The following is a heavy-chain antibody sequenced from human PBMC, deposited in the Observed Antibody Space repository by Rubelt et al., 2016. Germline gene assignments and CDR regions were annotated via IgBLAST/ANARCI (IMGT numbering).Heavy chain of an antibody. V-gene: IGHV4-38-2*02. CDR2: ISHTGNT. CDR1: GGSISSGYY. Sequence: QVQLQESGPGLVKPSETLSLTCTVSGGSISSGYYWGWIRQPPTKGLEWIGSISHTGNTYYNQSLKSRVTISVNTSKNQFSLQLSSVTAADTAIYYCAREYSGSSRTDSWGQGTLVTVSS. D-gene: IGHD1-26*01. J-gene: IGHJ4*02. CDR3: AREYSGSSRTDS.